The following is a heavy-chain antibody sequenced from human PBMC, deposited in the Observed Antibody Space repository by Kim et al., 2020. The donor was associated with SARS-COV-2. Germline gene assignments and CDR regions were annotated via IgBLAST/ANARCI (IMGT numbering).Heavy chain of an antibody. J-gene: IGHJ4*02. V-gene: IGHV4-39*01. D-gene: IGHD3-9*01. CDR1: GGSISSSSYY. CDR2: IYYSGST. CDR3: ARRAIYYDILTGYPKGADFDY. Sequence: SETLSLTCTVSGGSISSSSYYWGWIRQPPGKGLEWIGSIYYSGSTYYNPSLKSRVTISVDTSKNQFSLKLSSVTAADTAVYYCARRAIYYDILTGYPKGADFDYWGQGTLVTVSS.